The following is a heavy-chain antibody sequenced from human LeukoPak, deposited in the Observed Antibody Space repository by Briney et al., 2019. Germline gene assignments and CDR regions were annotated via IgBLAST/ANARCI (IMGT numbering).Heavy chain of an antibody. Sequence: SETLSLTCTVSGGSLSSGSSYWSWIRQPAGKGLEWIGRIYTSGSTNYNPSLKSRVTISVDTSKNQCSLKLSSVTAADTAVYYCARGMVVTPRSHWFDPWGQGTLVTVSS. J-gene: IGHJ5*02. CDR1: GGSLSSGSSY. CDR2: IYTSGST. CDR3: ARGMVVTPRSHWFDP. V-gene: IGHV4-61*02. D-gene: IGHD4-23*01.